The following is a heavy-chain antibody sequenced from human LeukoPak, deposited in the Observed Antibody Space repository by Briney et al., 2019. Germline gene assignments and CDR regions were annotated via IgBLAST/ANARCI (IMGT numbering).Heavy chain of an antibody. V-gene: IGHV1-2*02. Sequence: ASVKVSCKASGYTFGAYYMHWVRQAPGQGLEWMGWINPKSGGTNEAQKFHDRVTMTRDTSIRTAYMEVSRLRSDDTAVYYCARSPDILTGENFDYWGQGTLVTVSS. CDR2: INPKSGGT. CDR1: GYTFGAYY. D-gene: IGHD3-9*01. CDR3: ARSPDILTGENFDY. J-gene: IGHJ4*02.